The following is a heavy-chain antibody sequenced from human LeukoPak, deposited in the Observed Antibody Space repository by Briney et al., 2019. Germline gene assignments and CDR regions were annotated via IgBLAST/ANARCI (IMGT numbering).Heavy chain of an antibody. V-gene: IGHV4-61*01. CDR2: IYYSGST. CDR1: GGSVSSGSYY. Sequence: SETLPLTCTVSGGSVSSGSYYWSWIRQPPGKGLEWIGYIYYSGSTNYNPSLKSRVTISVDTSKNQFSLKLSSVTAADTAVYYCARGSSYCSGGSCTPGYWFDPWGQGTLVTVSS. D-gene: IGHD2-15*01. CDR3: ARGSSYCSGGSCTPGYWFDP. J-gene: IGHJ5*02.